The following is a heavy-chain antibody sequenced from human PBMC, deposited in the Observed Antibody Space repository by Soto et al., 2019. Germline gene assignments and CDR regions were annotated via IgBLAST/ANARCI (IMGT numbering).Heavy chain of an antibody. CDR2: ISYDGSNK. J-gene: IGHJ3*02. D-gene: IGHD2-15*01. CDR3: ANDWGYCSGGSCYPDDAFDI. Sequence: QVQLVESGGGVVQPGRSLRLSCAASGFTFSSYGMHWVRQAPGKGLEWVAVISYDGSNKYYADSVKGRFTISRDNSKNTLYLQINSLRAEDTAVYYCANDWGYCSGGSCYPDDAFDIWGQGTMVTVSS. V-gene: IGHV3-30*18. CDR1: GFTFSSYG.